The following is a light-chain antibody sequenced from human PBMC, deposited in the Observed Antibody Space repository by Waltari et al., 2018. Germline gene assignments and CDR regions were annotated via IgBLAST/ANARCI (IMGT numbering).Light chain of an antibody. V-gene: IGKV3-20*01. CDR2: DSF. Sequence: CRARQKIRGAYLAWYQQRPGQAPRLLIYDSFIRATGIPDRFSGSGSGADFTLTISSLAPEDSAVYFCHQYDTSPQTFGQGTKVSIK. CDR1: QKIRGAY. CDR3: HQYDTSPQT. J-gene: IGKJ1*01.